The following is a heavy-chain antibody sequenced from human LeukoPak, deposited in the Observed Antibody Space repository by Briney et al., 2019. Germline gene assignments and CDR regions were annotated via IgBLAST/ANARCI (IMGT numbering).Heavy chain of an antibody. CDR3: AKGPKQSIVVVTATWYYFDY. D-gene: IGHD2-21*02. V-gene: IGHV3-23*01. J-gene: IGHJ4*02. Sequence: GSLRLCCAASGFTFSSYAMSWVRQAPGKGLEWVSAISGSGGSTYYADSVKGRFTISRDNSKNTLYLQMNSLRAEDTAVYYCAKGPKQSIVVVTATWYYFDYWGQGTLVTVSS. CDR1: GFTFSSYA. CDR2: ISGSGGST.